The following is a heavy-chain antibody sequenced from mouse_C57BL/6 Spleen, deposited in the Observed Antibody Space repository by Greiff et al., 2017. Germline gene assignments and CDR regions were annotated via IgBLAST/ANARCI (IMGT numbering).Heavy chain of an antibody. V-gene: IGHV1-39*01. Sequence: EVQRVESGPELVKPGASVKISCKASGYSFTDYNMNWVKQSNGKSLERIGVINPNYGTTSYNQKFKGKATLTVDQSSSTAYMQLNSLTSEDSAIYYCERTPCSSGYDYAMDYWGQGAAVTVSS. J-gene: IGHJ4*01. D-gene: IGHD3-2*02. CDR3: ERTPCSSGYDYAMDY. CDR1: GYSFTDYN. CDR2: INPNYGTT.